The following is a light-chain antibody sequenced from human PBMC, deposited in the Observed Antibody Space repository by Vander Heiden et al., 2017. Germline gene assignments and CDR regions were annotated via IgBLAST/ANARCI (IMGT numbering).Light chain of an antibody. V-gene: IGKV3-15*01. Sequence: EMEMTQSPATLSVSPGERATLSCRASQSVSSNLAWYQQKPGQAPRLLIYGASTRATGIPDRFSGSGSGTEFTLTISSLQSEDFAVYYCQQYNNRPRTFGQGIKVEIK. CDR2: GAS. J-gene: IGKJ1*01. CDR1: QSVSSN. CDR3: QQYNNRPRT.